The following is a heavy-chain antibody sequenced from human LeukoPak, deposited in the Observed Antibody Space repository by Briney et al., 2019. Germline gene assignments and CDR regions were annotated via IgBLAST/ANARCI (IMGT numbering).Heavy chain of an antibody. J-gene: IGHJ3*02. V-gene: IGHV1-69*06. CDR2: IIPIFGTS. CDR3: ARRYCTNGVCYHDRGAFDI. CDR1: GGTFSNYD. Sequence: SVKVSCKASGGTFSNYDISWVRQAPGQGLEWMGGIIPIFGTSNYAQKFQGRVTIIADKSTSTAYMELSSLRSEDTAVYYCARRYCTNGVCYHDRGAFDIWGQGTMVIVAS. D-gene: IGHD2-8*01.